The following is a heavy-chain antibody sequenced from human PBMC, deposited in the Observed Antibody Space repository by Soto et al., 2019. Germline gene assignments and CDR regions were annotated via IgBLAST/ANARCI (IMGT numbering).Heavy chain of an antibody. V-gene: IGHV1-69*13. CDR3: ASRYFDWLLSYDNWFDP. D-gene: IGHD3-9*01. CDR2: IIPIFGTA. Sequence: SVKVSCKASGGTFSSYAISWVRQAPGQGLEWMGGIIPIFGTANYAQKFQGRVTITADESTSTAYMELSSLRSEDTAVYYCASRYFDWLLSYDNWFDPWGQGTLVTVSS. CDR1: GGTFSSYA. J-gene: IGHJ5*02.